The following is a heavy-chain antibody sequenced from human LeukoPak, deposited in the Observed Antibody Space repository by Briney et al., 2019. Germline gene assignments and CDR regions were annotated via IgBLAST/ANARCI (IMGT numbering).Heavy chain of an antibody. J-gene: IGHJ3*02. CDR2: IYSGGST. D-gene: IGHD6-13*01. Sequence: PGGSLRLSCAASGFTFSSYAMSWVRQAPGKGLEWVSVIYSGGSTYYADSVKGRFTISRDNSKNTLYLQMNSLRAEDTAVYYCAASSSWYAGAFDIWGQGTMVTVSS. CDR3: AASSSWYAGAFDI. V-gene: IGHV3-66*01. CDR1: GFTFSSYA.